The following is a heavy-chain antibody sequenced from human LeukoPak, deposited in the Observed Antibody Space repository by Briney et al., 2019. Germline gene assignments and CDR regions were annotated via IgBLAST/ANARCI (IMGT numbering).Heavy chain of an antibody. CDR2: INSDGSST. V-gene: IGHV3-74*01. D-gene: IGHD3-10*01. J-gene: IGHJ4*02. Sequence: GGSLRLSCAASGFTFSNYWMHWVRQAPGKGLVWVSRINSDGSSTSYADSVKGRFTISRDNAKNTLYLQMNSLRAEDTAVYYCARDRGSGSLTNYLDYWGQGTLVTVSS. CDR3: ARDRGSGSLTNYLDY. CDR1: GFTFSNYW.